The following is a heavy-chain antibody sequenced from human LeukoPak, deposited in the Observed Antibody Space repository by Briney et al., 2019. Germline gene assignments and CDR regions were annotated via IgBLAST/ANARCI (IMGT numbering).Heavy chain of an antibody. CDR3: ARDNEDLVVVVPAGTPHVDAFDI. J-gene: IGHJ3*02. CDR1: GYTFTSYG. V-gene: IGHV1-18*01. CDR2: TSAYNGNT. Sequence: ASVKVSCKASGYTFTSYGISWVRQAPGQGLEWMGWTSAYNGNTNYAQKLQGRVTITTATTTSTTYMELRSLRSDDTAVYYCARDNEDLVVVVPAGTPHVDAFDIWGQGTMVTVSS. D-gene: IGHD2-21*02.